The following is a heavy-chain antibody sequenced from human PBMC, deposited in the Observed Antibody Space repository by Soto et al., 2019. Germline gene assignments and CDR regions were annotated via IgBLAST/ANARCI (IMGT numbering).Heavy chain of an antibody. CDR3: AKDLGYVSGSYVGYYYYYGMDV. V-gene: IGHV3-23*01. CDR2: ISGSGGST. J-gene: IGHJ6*02. CDR1: GFTFSSYA. Sequence: EVQLLESGGGLVQPGGSLRLSCAASGFTFSSYAMSWVRQAPGKGLEWVSAISGSGGSTYYADSVKGRFTISRDNSKNTLYLQINSLRAEDTAVYYCAKDLGYVSGSYVGYYYYYGMDVWGQGTTVTVSS. D-gene: IGHD3-10*01.